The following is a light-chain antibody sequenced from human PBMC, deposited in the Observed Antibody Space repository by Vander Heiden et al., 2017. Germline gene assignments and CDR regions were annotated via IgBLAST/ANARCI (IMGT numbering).Light chain of an antibody. J-gene: IGLJ2*01. V-gene: IGLV2-11*01. CDR3: CSYIGNYTVL. Sequence: QSALTQPRPVSVPPGQSVTISCPGTGSDIGYDDFVSWYQQPPGKVPKVIIHDVSKRPAGVPNRFSGSKSGNTASLTIAGLPAEDEADYYCCSYIGNYTVLFGAGTKLTVL. CDR1: GSDIGYDDF. CDR2: DVS.